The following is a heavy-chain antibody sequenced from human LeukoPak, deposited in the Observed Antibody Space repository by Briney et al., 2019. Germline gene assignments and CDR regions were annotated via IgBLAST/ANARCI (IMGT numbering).Heavy chain of an antibody. D-gene: IGHD2-2*01. Sequence: ASVKVSCKASGGTFSSYAISWVRQAPGQGLEWMGGIIPIFGTANYAQKFQGRVAITADKSTSTAYMELSSLRSEDTAVYYCARAGEDIVVVPAAMRSRPYYYYYYMDVWGKGTTVTVSS. CDR2: IIPIFGTA. CDR1: GGTFSSYA. V-gene: IGHV1-69*06. J-gene: IGHJ6*03. CDR3: ARAGEDIVVVPAAMRSRPYYYYYYMDV.